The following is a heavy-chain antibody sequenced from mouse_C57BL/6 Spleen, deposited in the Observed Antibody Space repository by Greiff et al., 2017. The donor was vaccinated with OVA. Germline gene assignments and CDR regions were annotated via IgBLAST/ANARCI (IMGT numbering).Heavy chain of an antibody. D-gene: IGHD2-1*01. CDR2: ISYDGSN. V-gene: IGHV3-6*01. CDR1: GYSITSGYY. CDR3: ARRGNSYYYAMDY. J-gene: IGHJ4*01. Sequence: EVKLMESGPGLVKPSQSLSLTCSVTGYSITSGYYWNWIRQFPGNKLEWMGYISYDGSNNYNPSLKNRISITRDTSKNQFFLKLNSVTTEDTATYYCARRGNSYYYAMDYWGQGTSVTVSS.